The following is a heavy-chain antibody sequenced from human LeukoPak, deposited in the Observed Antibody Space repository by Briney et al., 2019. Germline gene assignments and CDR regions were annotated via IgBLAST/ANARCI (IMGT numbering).Heavy chain of an antibody. V-gene: IGHV1-69*13. J-gene: IGHJ4*02. CDR3: ARAPVATPIEFDY. Sequence: SVKVSCKASGGTFSSYAISWVRQAPGQGLEWMGGIIPIFGTANYAQKFQGRVTITADESTSTAYMELSSLRSEDTAVYYCARAPVATPIEFDYWGQGTLVTVSS. D-gene: IGHD5-12*01. CDR1: GGTFSSYA. CDR2: IIPIFGTA.